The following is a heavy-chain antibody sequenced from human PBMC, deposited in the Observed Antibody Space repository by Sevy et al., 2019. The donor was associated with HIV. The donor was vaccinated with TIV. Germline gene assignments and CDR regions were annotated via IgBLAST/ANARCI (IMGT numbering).Heavy chain of an antibody. Sequence: GGSLRLSCAASGFNFLGYVISWVRQTPGQGLEWVSSISSSGGFTYYADSVKGRFTISRENSKNSVDLQINSLRADDTAVYFCAKEESGGYFWGQGTLVTVSS. D-gene: IGHD6-19*01. V-gene: IGHV3-23*01. CDR3: AKEESGGYF. CDR2: ISSSGGFT. CDR1: GFNFLGYV. J-gene: IGHJ4*02.